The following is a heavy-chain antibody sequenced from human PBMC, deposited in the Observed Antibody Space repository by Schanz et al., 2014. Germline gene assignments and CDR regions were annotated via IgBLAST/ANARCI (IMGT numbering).Heavy chain of an antibody. CDR2: ISYDGTNK. CDR1: GFSFRDYG. Sequence: QVQLVESGGGVVQPGKSLRLSCAASGFSFRDYGMHWVRQAPGTGLEWVAVISYDGTNKYYADSVKGRFTISRDNAKNSLYLQLNSLTAEDTAVYHCARDSRYCTGVDCKGDAFDLWGQGTLVTVSS. CDR3: ARDSRYCTGVDCKGDAFDL. D-gene: IGHD2-8*02. V-gene: IGHV3-30*19. J-gene: IGHJ3*01.